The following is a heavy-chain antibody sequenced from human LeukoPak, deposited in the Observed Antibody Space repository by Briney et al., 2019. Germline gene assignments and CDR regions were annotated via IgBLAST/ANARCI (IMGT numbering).Heavy chain of an antibody. CDR3: AKDRAYVAMVRGVLDY. J-gene: IGHJ4*02. CDR1: GFTFSNYD. Sequence: GGSLRLSCAASGFTFSNYDMHWVRQAPGKGLEWVAFIRYNGNNQYYADSVKGRFTISRDNSKDTLYLQMNSLRADDTAVYYCAKDRAYVAMVRGVLDYWGQGTLVTVSS. CDR2: IRYNGNNQ. D-gene: IGHD3-10*01. V-gene: IGHV3-30*02.